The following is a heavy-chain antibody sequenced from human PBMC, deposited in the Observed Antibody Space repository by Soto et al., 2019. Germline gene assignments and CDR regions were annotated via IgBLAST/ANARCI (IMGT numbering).Heavy chain of an antibody. J-gene: IGHJ4*02. CDR2: ISAYNGNT. CDR3: ARDIRAPPSDYDILTGPER. V-gene: IGHV1-18*01. Sequence: ASVKVSCKASGYTFTSYGISWVRQAPGQGLEWMGWISAYNGNTNYAQKLQGRVTMTTDTSTSTAYMELRSLRSDDTAVYYCARDIRAPPSDYDILTGPERWGQGTLVTVSS. D-gene: IGHD3-9*01. CDR1: GYTFTSYG.